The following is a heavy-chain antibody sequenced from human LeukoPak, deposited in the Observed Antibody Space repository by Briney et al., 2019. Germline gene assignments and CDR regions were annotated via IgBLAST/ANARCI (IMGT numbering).Heavy chain of an antibody. D-gene: IGHD4-17*01. CDR2: ISGSGGST. V-gene: IGHV3-23*01. J-gene: IGHJ4*02. Sequence: GGSLRLSCAASGFTFSSYAMSSVRQAPGKGLEWVSAISGSGGSTYYADSVKGRFTISRDNSKNTLYLQMNSLRAEDTAVYYFAKGQTTVTTFYYFAYWGQGTLVTVSS. CDR1: GFTFSSYA. CDR3: AKGQTTVTTFYYFAY.